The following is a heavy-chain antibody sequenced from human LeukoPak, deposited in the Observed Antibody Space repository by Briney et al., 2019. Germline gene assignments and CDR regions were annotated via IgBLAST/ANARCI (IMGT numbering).Heavy chain of an antibody. CDR2: INPNRGGT. Sequence: ASVKVSCKASGYTFTGYYMHWVRQAPGQGLEWMGWINPNRGGTNYAQKFQGRVTMTRDTSISTAYMELSRLRSDDTAVYYCARELTMIVVAHAFDIWGQGTMVTVSS. J-gene: IGHJ3*02. D-gene: IGHD3-22*01. V-gene: IGHV1-2*02. CDR1: GYTFTGYY. CDR3: ARELTMIVVAHAFDI.